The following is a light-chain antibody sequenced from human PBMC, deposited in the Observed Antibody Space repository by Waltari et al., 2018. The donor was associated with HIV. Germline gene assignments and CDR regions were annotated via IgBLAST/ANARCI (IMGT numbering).Light chain of an antibody. V-gene: IGKV1-5*03. CDR1: QTIRNL. J-gene: IGKJ1*01. CDR2: KAF. Sequence: DVQMTQSPSTMSASIGDRLTITCRASQTIRNLLAWYQQKPGKGPNLLIYKAFNLESGVPSRFRGSGSGTEFTLIIANLQAEDSATYYCQQYRSYSPWTFGQGTKVE. CDR3: QQYRSYSPWT.